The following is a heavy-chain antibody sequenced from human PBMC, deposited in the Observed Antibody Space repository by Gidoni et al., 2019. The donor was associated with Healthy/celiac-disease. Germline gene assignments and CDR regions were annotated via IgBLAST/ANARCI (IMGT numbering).Heavy chain of an antibody. CDR3: AREGHPWGSTDAFDI. J-gene: IGHJ3*02. CDR2: IYYSGST. D-gene: IGHD3-16*01. V-gene: IGHV4-59*01. CDR1: GGSISSYY. Sequence: QVQLQESGPGLVKPSETLSLTCTVSGGSISSYYWSWIRQPPGKGLEWIGYIYYSGSTNYNPSLKSRVTISVDTSKNQFSLKLSSVTAADTAVYYCAREGHPWGSTDAFDIWGQGTMVTVSS.